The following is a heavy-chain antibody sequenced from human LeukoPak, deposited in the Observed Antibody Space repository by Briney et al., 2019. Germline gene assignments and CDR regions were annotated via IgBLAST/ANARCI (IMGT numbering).Heavy chain of an antibody. CDR2: ISYSGGT. Sequence: SETLSLTCTVSGGSVSSGSYYWSWVRQPPGKGLEWIGYISYSGGTNYNPSLKSRVTISVDTSKNQFSLKVSSVTAADTAVYYCAAASSYYYESGGYSDYWGQGALVTVSS. D-gene: IGHD3-22*01. V-gene: IGHV4-61*01. CDR1: GGSVSSGSYY. CDR3: AAASSYYYESGGYSDY. J-gene: IGHJ4*02.